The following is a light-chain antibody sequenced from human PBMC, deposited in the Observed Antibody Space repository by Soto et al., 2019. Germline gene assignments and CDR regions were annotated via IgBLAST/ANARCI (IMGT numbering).Light chain of an antibody. V-gene: IGKV3-11*01. Sequence: EIELTQSPATLSLSPGERATLSCRASQSVSSYLAWYQQKPGQAPRLLIHDASNRATGIPARFSGSGSGTDFTLTISSLEPEDFAVYFCQQRSDWPLTFGGGTKVEIK. CDR1: QSVSSY. CDR2: DAS. J-gene: IGKJ4*01. CDR3: QQRSDWPLT.